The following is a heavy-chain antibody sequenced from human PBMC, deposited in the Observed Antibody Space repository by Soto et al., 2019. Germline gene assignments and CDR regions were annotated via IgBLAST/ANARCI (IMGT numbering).Heavy chain of an antibody. D-gene: IGHD3-3*01. CDR1: GFTFSSYG. V-gene: IGHV3-33*01. J-gene: IGHJ6*03. Sequence: GGSLRLSCAASGFTFSSYGMHWVRQAPGKGLEWVAVIWYDGSNKYYADSVKGRFTISRDNSKNTLYLQMNSLRAEDTAVYYCARDYRRFLERVRYMDVWGKGTTVTVSS. CDR2: IWYDGSNK. CDR3: ARDYRRFLERVRYMDV.